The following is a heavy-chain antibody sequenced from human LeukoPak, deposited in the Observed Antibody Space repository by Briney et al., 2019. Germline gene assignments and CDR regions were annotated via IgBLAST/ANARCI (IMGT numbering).Heavy chain of an antibody. Sequence: GRSLRLSCAASGFTFDDYAMHWVRQAPGKGLESVSGISWNSGSIGYADSVKGRFTISRDNAKNSLYLQMNSLRAEDTALYYCAVYGSGNIKSNHPTFDYWGQGTLVTVSS. CDR2: ISWNSGSI. CDR3: AVYGSGNIKSNHPTFDY. CDR1: GFTFDDYA. V-gene: IGHV3-9*01. D-gene: IGHD3-10*01. J-gene: IGHJ4*02.